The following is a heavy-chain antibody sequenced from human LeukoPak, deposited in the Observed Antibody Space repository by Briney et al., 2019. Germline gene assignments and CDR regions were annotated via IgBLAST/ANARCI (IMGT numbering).Heavy chain of an antibody. D-gene: IGHD6-19*01. J-gene: IGHJ1*01. CDR2: INHSGST. V-gene: IGHV4-39*07. CDR1: GGSISSSSYY. CDR3: AISVSLMAGTRIRYFQH. Sequence: PSETLSLTCTVSGGSISSSSYYLGWIRQPPGKGLEWIGEINHSGSTNYNPSLKSRVTISVDTSKNQFSLKLSSVTAADTAVYYCAISVSLMAGTRIRYFQHWGQGTLVTVSS.